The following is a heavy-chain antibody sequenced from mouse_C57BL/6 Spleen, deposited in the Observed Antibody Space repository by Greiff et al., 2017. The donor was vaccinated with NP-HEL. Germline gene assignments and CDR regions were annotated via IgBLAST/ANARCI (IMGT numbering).Heavy chain of an antibody. CDR3: ASYGSSPYAMDD. CDR1: GYTFTSYW. Sequence: QVQLQQPGAELVRPGSSVKLSCKASGYTFTSYWMHWVKQRPIQGLEWIGNIDPSDSETHYNQKFKDKATLTVDKSSSTAYMQLSSLTSEDSAVYYCASYGSSPYAMDDWGQGTSVTVSS. V-gene: IGHV1-52*01. J-gene: IGHJ4*01. CDR2: IDPSDSET. D-gene: IGHD1-1*01.